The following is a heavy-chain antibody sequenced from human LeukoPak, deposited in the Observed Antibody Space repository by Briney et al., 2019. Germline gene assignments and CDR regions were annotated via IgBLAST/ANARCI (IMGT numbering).Heavy chain of an antibody. J-gene: IGHJ4*02. CDR1: GGSISISSYY. V-gene: IGHV4-39*07. CDR2: IYYSGST. D-gene: IGHD2-15*01. CDR3: ARDPRPGCSSGSCNLSYFDY. Sequence: SETLSLTCSVSGGSISISSYYWGWIRQPPGKGLEWIGSIYYSGSTYYNPSLKSRVTISVDTSKNQFSLKVSSVTAADTAVYYCARDPRPGCSSGSCNLSYFDYWGQGTLVTVSS.